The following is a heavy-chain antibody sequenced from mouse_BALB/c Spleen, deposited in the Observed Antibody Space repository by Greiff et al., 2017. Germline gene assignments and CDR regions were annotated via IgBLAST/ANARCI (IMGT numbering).Heavy chain of an antibody. V-gene: IGHV3-2*02. J-gene: IGHJ3*01. CDR2: ISYSGST. CDR1: GYSITSDYA. Sequence: EVQLQQSGPGLVKPSQSLSLTCTFTGYSITSDYAWNWIRQFPGNKLEWMGYISYSGSTSYNPSLKSRISITRDTSKNQFFLQLNSVTTEDTATYYCARTPDGYLLAYWGQGTLVTVSA. CDR3: ARTPDGYLLAY. D-gene: IGHD2-3*01.